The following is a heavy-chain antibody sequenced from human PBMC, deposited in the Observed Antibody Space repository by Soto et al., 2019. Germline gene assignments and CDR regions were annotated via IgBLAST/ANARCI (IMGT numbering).Heavy chain of an antibody. V-gene: IGHV1-69*02. CDR1: GGTFSSYT. CDR3: ARRRGGYCSGGSCYSGWFDP. D-gene: IGHD2-15*01. CDR2: IIPILGIA. Sequence: ASVKVSCKASGGTFSSYTISWVRQAPGQGLEWMGRIIPILGIANYAQKFQGRVTITADKSTSTAYMELSSLRSEDTAVYYCARRRGGYCSGGSCYSGWFDPWGQGTLVTVSS. J-gene: IGHJ5*02.